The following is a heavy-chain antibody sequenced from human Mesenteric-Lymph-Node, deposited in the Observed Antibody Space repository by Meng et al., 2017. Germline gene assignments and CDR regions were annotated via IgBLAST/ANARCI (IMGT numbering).Heavy chain of an antibody. Sequence: SETLSLTCTVSGGSISSYYWSWIRQPAGKGLEWIGRIYTSGSTNYNPSLKSRVTMSVDTSKNQFSLKLSSVTAADTAVYYCARDNVAAADYYYYYGMDVWGQGTTVTVSS. CDR2: IYTSGST. CDR3: ARDNVAAADYYYYYGMDV. CDR1: GGSISSYY. J-gene: IGHJ6*02. V-gene: IGHV4-4*07. D-gene: IGHD6-13*01.